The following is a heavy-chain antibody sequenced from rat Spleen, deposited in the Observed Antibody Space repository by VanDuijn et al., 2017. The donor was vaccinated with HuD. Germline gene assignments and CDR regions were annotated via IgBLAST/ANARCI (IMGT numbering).Heavy chain of an antibody. J-gene: IGHJ4*01. D-gene: IGHD1-2*01. CDR1: GFTFSDYA. V-gene: IGHV5-17*01. Sequence: EVQLVESGGGLVQPGNSLKLSCAASGFTFSDYAMAWVRQSPKKGLEWVATISYDGSSTYYRDSVRGRFTISRDNAKSALYLQMNSLRSEDTATYYCARHPYYSSYMGVMDAWGQGSSVTVSS. CDR2: ISYDGSST. CDR3: ARHPYYSSYMGVMDA.